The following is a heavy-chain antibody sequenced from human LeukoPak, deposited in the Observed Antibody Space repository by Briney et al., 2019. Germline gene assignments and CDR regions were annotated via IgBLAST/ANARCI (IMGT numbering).Heavy chain of an antibody. V-gene: IGHV1-58*01. CDR3: AKDLGYGEYLFDY. Sequence: SVKVSCKASGFTFTSSAVQWVRQARGQRLEWIGWIVVGSGNTNYAQKFQERVTITRDMSTSTAYMELSSLRSEDTAVYYCAKDLGYGEYLFDYWGQGTLVTVSS. J-gene: IGHJ4*02. D-gene: IGHD4-17*01. CDR1: GFTFTSSA. CDR2: IVVGSGNT.